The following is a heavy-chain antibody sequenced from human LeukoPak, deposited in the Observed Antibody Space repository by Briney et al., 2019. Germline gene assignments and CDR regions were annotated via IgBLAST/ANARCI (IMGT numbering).Heavy chain of an antibody. J-gene: IGHJ4*02. D-gene: IGHD3-22*01. CDR1: GGSFSGYY. CDR3: ARDRYYYDSSGHYRLDY. V-gene: IGHV4-34*01. CDR2: INHSGST. Sequence: SETLSLTCAAYGGSFSGYYWSWIRQPPGKGLEWIGEINHSGSTNYNPSLKSRVTISVDTSKNQFSLKLSSVTAADTAVYYCARDRYYYDSSGHYRLDYWGQGTLVTVSS.